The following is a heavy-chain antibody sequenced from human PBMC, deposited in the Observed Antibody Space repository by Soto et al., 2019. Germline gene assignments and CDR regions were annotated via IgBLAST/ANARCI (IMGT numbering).Heavy chain of an antibody. D-gene: IGHD5-12*01. Sequence: SVKVSCKASGGTFSSYTISWVRQAPGQGLEWMGRIIPTLGIANYTQKFQGRVTITADKSTSTAYMELSSLRSEDTAVYYCARDLPVDIVATNPEHINWFDPWGQGTLVTVSS. J-gene: IGHJ5*02. CDR3: ARDLPVDIVATNPEHINWFDP. CDR1: GGTFSSYT. V-gene: IGHV1-69*04. CDR2: IIPTLGIA.